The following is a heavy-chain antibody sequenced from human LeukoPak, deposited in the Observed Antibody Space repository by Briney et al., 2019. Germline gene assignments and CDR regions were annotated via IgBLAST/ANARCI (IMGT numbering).Heavy chain of an antibody. CDR2: MNPNSGNT. D-gene: IGHD5-12*01. Sequence: ASVKVSCKASGYTFTSYNINWVRQATGQGLEWMGRMNPNSGNTGYAQKFQGRVTMTRNTSISTAYMELSSLRSEDTAVYYCARGVGSGYDYWFDPWGQGTLVTVSS. CDR3: ARGVGSGYDYWFDP. CDR1: GYTFTSYN. V-gene: IGHV1-8*01. J-gene: IGHJ5*02.